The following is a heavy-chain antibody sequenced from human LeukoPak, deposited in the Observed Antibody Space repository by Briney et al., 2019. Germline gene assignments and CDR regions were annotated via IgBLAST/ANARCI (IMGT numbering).Heavy chain of an antibody. CDR1: GGSISSGDYY. Sequence: SQTLSLTCTVSGGSISSGDYYWSWIRQPPGKGLEWMAYMYYSGSTYYNPSLKSRVTMSADTSKNQLSLKLSSVTAADTAVYYCARPYYYDSRIDPWGQGILVTVSS. CDR3: ARPYYYDSRIDP. J-gene: IGHJ5*02. D-gene: IGHD3-22*01. V-gene: IGHV4-30-4*01. CDR2: MYYSGST.